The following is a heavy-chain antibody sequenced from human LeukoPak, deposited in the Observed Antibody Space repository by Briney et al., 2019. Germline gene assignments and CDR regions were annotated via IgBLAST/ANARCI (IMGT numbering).Heavy chain of an antibody. CDR2: ISSSSSYI. CDR3: AKDGLGEPHSSYYYGMDV. V-gene: IGHV3-21*04. J-gene: IGHJ6*02. Sequence: GGSLRLSCAASGFTFSSYSMNWVRQAPGKGLEWVSSISSSSSYIYYADSVKGRFTISRDNAKNSLYLQMNSLRAEDTALYYCAKDGLGEPHSSYYYGMDVWGQGTTVTVSS. D-gene: IGHD1-14*01. CDR1: GFTFSSYS.